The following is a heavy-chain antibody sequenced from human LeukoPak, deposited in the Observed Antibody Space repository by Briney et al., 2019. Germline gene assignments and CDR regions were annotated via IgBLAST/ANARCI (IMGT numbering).Heavy chain of an antibody. CDR2: VKSDGSNP. J-gene: IGHJ4*02. Sequence: GGSLRLSCAASRFSFSNYWMHRVRQAPGKGLVWVSRVKSDGSNPSYADSVKGRLTISRDNAENMLYLQMNTLGAEDTAVYYCARDIVSGSGSLDYWGQGTLVTVSS. D-gene: IGHD3-10*01. CDR1: RFSFSNYW. CDR3: ARDIVSGSGSLDY. V-gene: IGHV3-74*01.